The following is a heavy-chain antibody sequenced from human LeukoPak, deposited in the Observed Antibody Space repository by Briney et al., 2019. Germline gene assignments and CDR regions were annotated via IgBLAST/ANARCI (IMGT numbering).Heavy chain of an antibody. J-gene: IGHJ4*02. CDR2: INGRGDDT. CDR1: SGFA. Sequence: GGSLRLSCAAFSGFAMSWVRQAPGRRLEWVSAINGRGDDTYYPDSVKGRFTISRDNSNNTLYLQMNSLRADYTAVYYCAKGHRESSSFFDSWGQGIPVTVSS. V-gene: IGHV3-23*01. CDR3: AKGHRESSSFFDS.